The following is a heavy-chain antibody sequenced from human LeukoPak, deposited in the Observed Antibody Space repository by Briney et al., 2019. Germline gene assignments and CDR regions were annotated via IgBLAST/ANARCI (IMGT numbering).Heavy chain of an antibody. CDR3: ARDSQTLYSYGPRWYFDL. D-gene: IGHD5-18*01. V-gene: IGHV4-59*01. CDR1: GGSISSYY. Sequence: SETLSLTCTVSGGSISSYYWSWMRQPPGKGLEWIGYIYYSGSTNYNPSLKSRVTISVDTSKNQFSLKLSSVTAADTAVYYCARDSQTLYSYGPRWYFDLWGRGTLVTVSS. CDR2: IYYSGST. J-gene: IGHJ2*01.